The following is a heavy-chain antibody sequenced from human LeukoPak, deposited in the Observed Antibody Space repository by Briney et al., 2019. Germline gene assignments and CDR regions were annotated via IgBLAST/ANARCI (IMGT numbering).Heavy chain of an antibody. CDR3: ARGGAVAGTGYYYYGMDV. J-gene: IGHJ6*02. CDR1: GGPFSGYY. Sequence: SETLSLTCAVYGGPFSGYYWSWIRQPPGKGLEWIGEINHSGSTNYNPSLKSRVTISVDTSKNQFSLKLSSVTAADTAVYYCARGGAVAGTGYYYYGMDVWGQGTTVTVSS. V-gene: IGHV4-34*01. CDR2: INHSGST. D-gene: IGHD6-19*01.